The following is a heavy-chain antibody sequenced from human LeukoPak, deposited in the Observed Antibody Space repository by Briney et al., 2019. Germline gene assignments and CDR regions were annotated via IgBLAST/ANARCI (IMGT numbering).Heavy chain of an antibody. Sequence: PGGSLRLSCATSGFTFSSYGMHWVRQAPGKGLEWVAVIWYGGSNKYYADSVKGRFTISRDNSKNTLYLQMNSLRAEDTAVYYCAREIGYSYGYIFYYYYGMDVWGQGTTVTVSS. J-gene: IGHJ6*02. CDR1: GFTFSSYG. V-gene: IGHV3-33*01. CDR2: IWYGGSNK. CDR3: AREIGYSYGYIFYYYYGMDV. D-gene: IGHD5-18*01.